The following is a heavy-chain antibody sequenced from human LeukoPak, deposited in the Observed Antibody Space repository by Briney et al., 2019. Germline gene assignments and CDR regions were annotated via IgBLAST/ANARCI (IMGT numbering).Heavy chain of an antibody. J-gene: IGHJ4*02. CDR2: IRSKAYGGTT. CDR3: TRDYGDYRADY. V-gene: IGHV3-49*04. Sequence: PGGSLRLSCAASGFTFGDYAVIWVRQAPGKGLEWVGFIRSKAYGGTTEYAASVKGRFSISRDDSRSSAYLQMNSLKTEDTAVYYCTRDYGDYRADYWGQGTLVTVSS. D-gene: IGHD4-17*01. CDR1: GFTFGDYA.